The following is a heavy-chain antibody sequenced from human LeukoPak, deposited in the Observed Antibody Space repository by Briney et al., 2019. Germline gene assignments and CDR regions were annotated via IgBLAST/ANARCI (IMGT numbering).Heavy chain of an antibody. Sequence: SETLSLTCAVYGGSFSGYYWSWIRQPPGKGLEWIGEINHSGSTNYNPSLKSRVTISVDTSKNQFSLKLSSVTAADTAVYYCARDLGGGPDAFDIWGQGTMVTVSS. D-gene: IGHD2-15*01. CDR2: INHSGST. J-gene: IGHJ3*02. V-gene: IGHV4-34*01. CDR1: GGSFSGYY. CDR3: ARDLGGGPDAFDI.